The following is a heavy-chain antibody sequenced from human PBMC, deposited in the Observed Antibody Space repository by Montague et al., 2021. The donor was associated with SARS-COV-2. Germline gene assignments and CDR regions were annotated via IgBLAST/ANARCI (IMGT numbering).Heavy chain of an antibody. CDR1: GGSISSGSYY. J-gene: IGHJ4*02. Sequence: TLSLTCTVSGGSISSGSYYWSWLRQPAGKGLEWIGRIYTSGSTNYNPSLKSRVTISVDTSKNQFSLKLSSVTAADTAVYYCARVAGFDFDYWGQGTLVTVSS. CDR3: ARVAGFDFDY. V-gene: IGHV4-61*02. CDR2: IYTSGST.